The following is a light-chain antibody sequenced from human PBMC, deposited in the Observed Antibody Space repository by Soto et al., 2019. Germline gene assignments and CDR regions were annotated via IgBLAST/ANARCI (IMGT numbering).Light chain of an antibody. V-gene: IGKV1-6*01. CDR2: EAS. J-gene: IGKJ1*01. CDR3: LQDFKYPRT. Sequence: AIRMTQSPSSLSSSGGDRFTITGRASQGIRNDLAWYQQKPGKAPKLLIYEASTLQSGVPSRFSGSYSGTDFTLTIGSLQPEDFATYYCLQDFKYPRTFGQGTKVDIK. CDR1: QGIRND.